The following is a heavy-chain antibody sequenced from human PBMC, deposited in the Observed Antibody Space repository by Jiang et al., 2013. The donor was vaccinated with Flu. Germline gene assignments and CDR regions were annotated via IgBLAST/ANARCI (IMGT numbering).Heavy chain of an antibody. V-gene: IGHV4-59*12. CDR3: ARDYDFWTTGGGLDV. J-gene: IGHJ6*02. Sequence: GPGLVKPSETLSLTCTVSGDSISSYYWNWIRQPPGKGLEWIGYFYFSGSTNYNPSLKSRVTISVDTSKNQFSLKLSSVTAADTAVYYCARDYDFWTTGGGLDVWGQGATVTVSS. D-gene: IGHD3-3*01. CDR2: FYFSGST. CDR1: GDSISSYY.